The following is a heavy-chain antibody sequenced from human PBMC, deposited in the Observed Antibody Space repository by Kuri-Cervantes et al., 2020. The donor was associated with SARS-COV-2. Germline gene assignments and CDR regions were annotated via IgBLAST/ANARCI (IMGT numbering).Heavy chain of an antibody. CDR3: VKGNAFGFRTTEKDRWFDP. V-gene: IGHV3-64D*08. Sequence: GESLKISCSASGFPFSSYAMHWVRQAPGKGLEYVSAIISNGGCTYYAGSVKGRFTISRDNSKNTLYLQMSSLRAEDTAVYYCVKGNAFGFRTTEKDRWFDPWGQGTLVTVSS. CDR1: GFPFSSYA. D-gene: IGHD4-11*01. CDR2: IISNGGCT. J-gene: IGHJ5*02.